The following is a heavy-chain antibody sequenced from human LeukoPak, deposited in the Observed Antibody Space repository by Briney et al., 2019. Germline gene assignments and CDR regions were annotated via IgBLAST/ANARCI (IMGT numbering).Heavy chain of an antibody. CDR3: ARDDSYGDATRDAFDF. Sequence: ASVKVSCKASGYTFTSYYMHWVRQAPGQGLEWMGIINPSGGSTSNAQKFQGRVTMTRDTSTSTVYMELSSLRSEDTAVYYCARDDSYGDATRDAFDFWGQGTMVTVSS. CDR2: INPSGGST. V-gene: IGHV1-46*01. J-gene: IGHJ3*01. D-gene: IGHD4-17*01. CDR1: GYTFTSYY.